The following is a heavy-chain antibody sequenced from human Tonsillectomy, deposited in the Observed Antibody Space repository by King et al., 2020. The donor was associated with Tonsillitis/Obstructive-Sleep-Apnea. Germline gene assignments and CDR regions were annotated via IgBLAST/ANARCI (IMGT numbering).Heavy chain of an antibody. V-gene: IGHV3-33*01. CDR3: AGDQGGYYDVFFDH. D-gene: IGHD3-22*01. CDR1: GFTFSTYG. J-gene: IGHJ4*02. CDR2: IWYDGSNK. Sequence: VQLVESGGGVVQPGRSLRLSCAASGFTFSTYGMHWVRQAPGKGLEWVAVIWYDGSNKHYLDSVQGRFTISRDNAKNTLYLQMNSRRAEETAVYYCAGDQGGYYDVFFDHWGQGPLVTVSS.